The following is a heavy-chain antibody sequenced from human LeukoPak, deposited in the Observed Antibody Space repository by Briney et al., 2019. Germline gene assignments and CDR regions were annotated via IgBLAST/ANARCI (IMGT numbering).Heavy chain of an antibody. D-gene: IGHD1-26*01. Sequence: QAGGSLRLSCAASGFTFDDYAMHWVRQAPGKGLEWVSGISWNSGSIGYADSVKGRFTISRDNAKNSLYLQMNSLRAEDTAVYYCARVIELYDAFDIWGQGTMVTVSS. V-gene: IGHV3-9*01. CDR2: ISWNSGSI. CDR1: GFTFDDYA. CDR3: ARVIELYDAFDI. J-gene: IGHJ3*02.